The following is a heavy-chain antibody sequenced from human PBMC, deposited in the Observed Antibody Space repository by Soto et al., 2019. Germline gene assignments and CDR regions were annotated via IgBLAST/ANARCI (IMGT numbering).Heavy chain of an antibody. CDR3: AKDSKYYDFWSGPVWFDP. D-gene: IGHD3-3*01. Sequence: EVQLLESGGGLVQPGESLRLSCAASGFTFSSYAMNWVRQAPGRGLEWVSTISASGDGTYYADSVKGRFTISRDNSKNTLYLQMNSLRAEDTAVYYCAKDSKYYDFWSGPVWFDPWGQGTLVTVSS. CDR2: ISASGDGT. J-gene: IGHJ5*02. CDR1: GFTFSSYA. V-gene: IGHV3-23*01.